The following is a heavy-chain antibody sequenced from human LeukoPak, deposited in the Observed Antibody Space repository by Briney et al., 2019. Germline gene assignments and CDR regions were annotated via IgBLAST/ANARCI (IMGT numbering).Heavy chain of an antibody. V-gene: IGHV3-74*01. CDR1: GFTFNTYW. Sequence: GGSLRLSCAASGFTFNTYWMHWVRQAPGKGLVWVSRIRSDGSSTSYADSVRGRFTISRDNAMNTLYLQMNSLRAEDTAVYYCAGVLGVRDLAYFDYWGHGTLVTVSS. D-gene: IGHD3-10*01. J-gene: IGHJ4*01. CDR2: IRSDGSST. CDR3: AGVLGVRDLAYFDY.